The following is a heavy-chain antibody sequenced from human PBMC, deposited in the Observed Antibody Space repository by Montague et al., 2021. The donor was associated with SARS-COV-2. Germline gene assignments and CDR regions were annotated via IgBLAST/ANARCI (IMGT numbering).Heavy chain of an antibody. CDR2: IYFSGST. V-gene: IGHV4-59*08. D-gene: IGHD3-22*01. Sequence: SETLSLTCTVSGDSISNYYWSWIRQPPGKGLEWIAYIYFSGSTNYNPSLESRVSISVITSRNQLSLWLRSVTAADTAVYYCAGHSGYYGRSGYYDYWGQGTLVTVSS. CDR3: AGHSGYYGRSGYYDY. CDR1: GDSISNYY. J-gene: IGHJ4*02.